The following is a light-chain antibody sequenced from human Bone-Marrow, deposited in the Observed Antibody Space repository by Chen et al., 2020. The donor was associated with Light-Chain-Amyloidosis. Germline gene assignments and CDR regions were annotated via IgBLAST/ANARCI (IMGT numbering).Light chain of an antibody. CDR1: SSDVGSYNL. CDR3: CSYAGSPLYV. J-gene: IGLJ1*01. Sequence: QSALPQPASVSGSPGQSITISCTGTSSDVGSYNLVSWYQQHPGKAPKLMIYEVSKRPSGVSNRFSGSKSGNTASLTISGLQAEDEADYYCCSYAGSPLYVFGTGTKVSVL. V-gene: IGLV2-23*02. CDR2: EVS.